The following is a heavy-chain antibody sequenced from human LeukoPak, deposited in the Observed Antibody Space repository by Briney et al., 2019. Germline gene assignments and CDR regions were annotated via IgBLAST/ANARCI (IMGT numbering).Heavy chain of an antibody. CDR1: GDSFGNHD. J-gene: IGHJ3*01. CDR3: ARNFYGDGFDV. D-gene: IGHD2/OR15-2a*01. V-gene: IGHV1-8*02. CDR2: MNPNSGNT. Sequence: ASVKVSCKATGDSFGNHDVNWVRQATGQGPEWMGWMNPNSGNTGFAQNFQGRVTLTRDTSTRTAYMELSGLRPEDTAVYFCARNFYGDGFDVWGQGTKVTVSS.